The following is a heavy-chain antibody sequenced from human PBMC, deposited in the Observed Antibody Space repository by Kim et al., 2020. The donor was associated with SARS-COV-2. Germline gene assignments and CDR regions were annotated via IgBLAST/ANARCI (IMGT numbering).Heavy chain of an antibody. J-gene: IGHJ4*01. CDR3: SRYGSMFLTLVPSSFD. V-gene: IGHV4-39*01. Sequence: SETLSLTCTVSGCSISSSSFNWVWIRQPPGMGLVWIGSIYYSGSTYYNPSLNSLVTISVDTSNNQLPHKLSSVSAADTAVSYCSRYGSMFLTLVPSSFD. CDR2: IYYSGST. D-gene: IGHD6-13*01. CDR1: GCSISSSSFN.